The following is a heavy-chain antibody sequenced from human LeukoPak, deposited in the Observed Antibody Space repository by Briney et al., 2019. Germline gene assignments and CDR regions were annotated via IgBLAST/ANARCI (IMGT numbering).Heavy chain of an antibody. D-gene: IGHD1-26*01. V-gene: IGHV3-30-3*01. CDR2: ISYDGFNK. J-gene: IGHJ4*02. Sequence: PGGSLRLSCAASGFIFSSYAMHWVRQAPGKGLEWVVLISYDGFNKDYADSVKGRFTISRDNSKNTLYLQMNSLRPEDTAVYYCARSFGGSYPHFDYWGQGTLVTVSS. CDR3: ARSFGGSYPHFDY. CDR1: GFIFSSYA.